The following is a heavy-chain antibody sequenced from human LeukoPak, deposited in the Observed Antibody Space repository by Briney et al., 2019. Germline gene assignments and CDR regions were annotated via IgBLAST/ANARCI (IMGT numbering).Heavy chain of an antibody. CDR3: ARHFYGTAYRNYYFYYMDV. V-gene: IGHV4-39*01. J-gene: IGHJ6*03. CDR1: GGYISSGNYY. CDR2: IHDSGST. Sequence: SSETLSLTCTVSGGYISSGNYYRGWIRQPPGKGLEWIGAIHDSGSTDYYPSLKSRVTISVDTSKTQFSLKLTSVTAADTAVYFCARHFYGTAYRNYYFYYMDVWGKGATVTVSS. D-gene: IGHD3/OR15-3a*01.